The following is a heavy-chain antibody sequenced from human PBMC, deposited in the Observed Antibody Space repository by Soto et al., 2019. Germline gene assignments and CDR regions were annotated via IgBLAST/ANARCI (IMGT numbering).Heavy chain of an antibody. CDR2: INPSGGSA. CDR3: ARDYLSSKLSMSYFDL. Sequence: QVQLVQSGAEVTRPGSSVKVSCKASGYSFISHYIHWVRQAPGQGLEWMGFINPSGGSATLAQKFPGRVTMSSDTSPASVYKELSSLISEDAAVYYCARDYLSSKLSMSYFDLCGQGTLVTVSS. D-gene: IGHD2-2*01. J-gene: IGHJ4*02. CDR1: GYSFISHY. V-gene: IGHV1-46*01.